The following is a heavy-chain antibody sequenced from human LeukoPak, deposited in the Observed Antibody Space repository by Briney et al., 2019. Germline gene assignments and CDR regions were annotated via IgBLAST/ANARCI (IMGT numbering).Heavy chain of an antibody. V-gene: IGHV3-15*01. Sequence: GGSLRLSCAASGFAFNYAWVSWVSQAPGKGLDWIGRIKSKPDGGTTDYAAPVKGRFTISRDDSKSFAYLQMNSLKTEDTAVYYCTRDSEAAAGRTLWGQGTLVTVSS. D-gene: IGHD6-13*01. CDR1: GFAFNYAW. CDR2: IKSKPDGGTT. CDR3: TRDSEAAAGRTL. J-gene: IGHJ4*02.